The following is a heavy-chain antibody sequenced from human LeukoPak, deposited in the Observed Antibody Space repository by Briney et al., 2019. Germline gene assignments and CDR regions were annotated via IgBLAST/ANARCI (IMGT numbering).Heavy chain of an antibody. D-gene: IGHD3-3*01. CDR3: AVRDYDFWRGYHS. Sequence: GTSVKVSCKASGFTFTSSVMQWIRQARGQRLEWIGWIVVGSGNTNYAQKFQERATITRDMSTSTAYMELRSLRSEDTAVYYCAVRDYDFWRGYHSWGQGTLVTVSS. V-gene: IGHV1-58*02. CDR2: IVVGSGNT. J-gene: IGHJ4*02. CDR1: GFTFTSSV.